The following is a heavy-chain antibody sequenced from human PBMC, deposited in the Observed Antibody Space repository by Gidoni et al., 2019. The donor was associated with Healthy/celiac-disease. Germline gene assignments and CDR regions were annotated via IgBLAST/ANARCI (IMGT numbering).Heavy chain of an antibody. CDR1: GFTFSSYA. CDR2: ISYDGSNK. Sequence: QVQLVESGGGVVQPGRSLRLSCAAPGFTFSSYAMHWVRQAPGKGLEWVAVISYDGSNKYYADSVKGRFTISRDNSKNTLYLQMNSLRAEDTAVYYCARGPLGDLAGFDYWGQGTLVTVSS. CDR3: ARGPLGDLAGFDY. V-gene: IGHV3-30-3*01. D-gene: IGHD3-10*01. J-gene: IGHJ4*02.